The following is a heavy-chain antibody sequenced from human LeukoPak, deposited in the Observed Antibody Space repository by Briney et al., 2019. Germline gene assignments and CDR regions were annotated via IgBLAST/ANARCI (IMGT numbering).Heavy chain of an antibody. CDR1: GFTFSSYG. CDR3: AKDSCSSTGCYSRD. V-gene: IGHV3-30*18. J-gene: IGHJ4*02. D-gene: IGHD2-2*02. CDR2: ISYDGSNK. Sequence: GGSLRLSCAASGFTFSSYGMHWVRQAPGKGLEWVAVISYDGSNKYYADSVKGRFTISRDNSKNTLYLQMNSLRAEDTAVYYCAKDSCSSTGCYSRDWGQGTLVTVSS.